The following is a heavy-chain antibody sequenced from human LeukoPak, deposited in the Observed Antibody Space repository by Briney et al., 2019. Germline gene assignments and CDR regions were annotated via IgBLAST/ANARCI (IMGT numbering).Heavy chain of an antibody. CDR1: GFTFSSYG. D-gene: IGHD3-16*01. CDR2: ISYDGSNK. V-gene: IGHV3-30*03. CDR3: TRAWGALYAFDI. J-gene: IGHJ3*02. Sequence: GGSLRLSCAASGFTFSSYGMHWVRQAPGKGLEWVAVISYDGSNKYYADSVKGRFTISRDNSKNTLYLQMNSLRAEDTAVYYCTRAWGALYAFDIWGQGTMVTVSS.